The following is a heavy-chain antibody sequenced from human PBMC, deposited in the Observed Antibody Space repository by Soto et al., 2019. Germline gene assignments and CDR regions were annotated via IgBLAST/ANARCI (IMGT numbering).Heavy chain of an antibody. Sequence: SETLSLTCGVNDGFFSGYSWTWIRQPPGKGLEWIGEINYRGGTTYNPSLKSRAAIAIDTSKSQFTLTLSSVTAADTALYYCARYYYKILTGYYTWGQGTQVTVSS. J-gene: IGHJ5*02. CDR3: ARYYYKILTGYYT. V-gene: IGHV4-34*01. D-gene: IGHD3-9*01. CDR1: DGFFSGYS. CDR2: INYRGGT.